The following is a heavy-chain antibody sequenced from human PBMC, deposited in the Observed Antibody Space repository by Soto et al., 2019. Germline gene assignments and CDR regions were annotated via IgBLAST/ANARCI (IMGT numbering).Heavy chain of an antibody. J-gene: IGHJ4*02. Sequence: GGSLRLSCAASGFTFSSYAMSWVRQAPGKGLEWVSAISGSGGSTYYADSVKGRFTISRDNSKNTLYLQMNSLRAEDTAVYYCAKDEGYDYIWGSYRYSAYWGQGTLVTVSS. V-gene: IGHV3-23*01. CDR2: ISGSGGST. CDR1: GFTFSSYA. CDR3: AKDEGYDYIWGSYRYSAY. D-gene: IGHD3-16*02.